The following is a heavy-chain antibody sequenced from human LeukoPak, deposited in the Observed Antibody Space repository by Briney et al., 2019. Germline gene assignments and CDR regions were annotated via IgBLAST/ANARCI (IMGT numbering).Heavy chain of an antibody. Sequence: GESLKISRKGSGYSFTSYWIGWVRQMPGKGLEWMGIIYPGDSDTRYSPSFQGQVTISADKSISTAYLQWSSLKASDTAMYYCARHYYDYVWGSYGIDYWGQGTLVTVSS. V-gene: IGHV5-51*01. CDR2: IYPGDSDT. CDR1: GYSFTSYW. J-gene: IGHJ4*02. CDR3: ARHYYDYVWGSYGIDY. D-gene: IGHD3-16*01.